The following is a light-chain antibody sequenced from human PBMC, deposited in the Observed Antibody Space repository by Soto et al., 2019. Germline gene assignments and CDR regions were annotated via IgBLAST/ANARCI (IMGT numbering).Light chain of an antibody. J-gene: IGKJ3*01. Sequence: EIVMTQSPATLSVSPGERATLSCRASQSVSSNLAWYQQKPGQAPRLLIYGASARATDIPARFSGSGSGTEFTLTFSSLQSEDFAVYYCQQYNNWPLTFGPGTKVDIK. CDR2: GAS. V-gene: IGKV3-15*01. CDR3: QQYNNWPLT. CDR1: QSVSSN.